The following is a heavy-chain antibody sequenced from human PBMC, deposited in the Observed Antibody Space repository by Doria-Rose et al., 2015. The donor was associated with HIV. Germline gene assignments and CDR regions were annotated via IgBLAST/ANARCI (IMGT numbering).Heavy chain of an antibody. D-gene: IGHD6-13*01. CDR2: IFSCDER. CDR3: ARIKSSRWYHKYYFDF. CDR1: GVSLSSPGMG. J-gene: IGHJ4*02. Sequence: QESGPVLVKPTETLTLTCTVSGVSLSSPGMGVSWIRQPPGKALEWLANIFSCDERSYKTSLKSRLTISRGTSKGQVVLTMTDMDPVDTATYYCARIKSSRWYHKYYFDFWGQGTLVIVSA. V-gene: IGHV2-26*01.